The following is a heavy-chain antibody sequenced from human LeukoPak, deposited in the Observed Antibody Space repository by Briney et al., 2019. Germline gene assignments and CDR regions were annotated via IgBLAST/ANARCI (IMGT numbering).Heavy chain of an antibody. J-gene: IGHJ4*02. V-gene: IGHV4-39*01. Sequence: SETLSLTCTVSGGSISSYYWGWIRQPPGKGLEWIGSIYYSGSTYYNPSLKSRVTISVDTSKNQFSLKLSSVTAADTAVYYCARPYCSGGSCYLDYWGQGTLVTVSS. CDR3: ARPYCSGGSCYLDY. CDR1: GGSISSYY. CDR2: IYYSGST. D-gene: IGHD2-15*01.